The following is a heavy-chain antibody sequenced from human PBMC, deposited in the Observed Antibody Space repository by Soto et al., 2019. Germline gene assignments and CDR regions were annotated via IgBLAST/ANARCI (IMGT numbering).Heavy chain of an antibody. J-gene: IGHJ4*02. CDR2: ISGSGGST. D-gene: IGHD3-3*01. CDR1: GFTFSNYA. Sequence: EVQLLESGGGLVQPGGSLRLSCAASGFTFSNYAMSWVRQAPGMGLEWVSAISGSGGSTYYADSVKGRFTISRDNSKNTLYLPMNSLRAEDTAVYYCAKSGDFWSGYPYYFDYWGQGTLVTVSS. V-gene: IGHV3-23*01. CDR3: AKSGDFWSGYPYYFDY.